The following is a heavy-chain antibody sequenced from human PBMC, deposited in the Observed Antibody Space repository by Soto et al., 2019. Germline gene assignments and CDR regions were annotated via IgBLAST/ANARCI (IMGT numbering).Heavy chain of an antibody. V-gene: IGHV1-46*01. CDR2: INPSGGST. D-gene: IGHD3-3*01. CDR3: ARDGEEAGGRGDYYYGMDV. J-gene: IGHJ6*02. Sequence: ASVKVSCKASGYTYTSYYRHWVRQAPGQGLEWMGIINPSGGSTTYAQKFQGRVTMTRDTSTTAVYMELSSLRSEDTAVYYCARDGEEAGGRGDYYYGMDVWGQGTTVTVSS. CDR1: GYTYTSYY.